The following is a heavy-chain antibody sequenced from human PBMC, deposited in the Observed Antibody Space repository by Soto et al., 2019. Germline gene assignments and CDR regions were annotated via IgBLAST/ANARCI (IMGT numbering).Heavy chain of an antibody. V-gene: IGHV1-18*01. CDR1: GYTFTSYG. CDR2: ISAYNGNT. CDR3: ARIHYDILTGYYKVDP. J-gene: IGHJ5*02. D-gene: IGHD3-9*01. Sequence: GASVKVSCKASGYTFTSYGISWVRQAPGQGLEWMGWISAYNGNTNYAQKLQGRVTMTTDTSTSTAYMELGSLRSDDTAVYYCARIHYDILTGYYKVDPWGQGTLVTVSS.